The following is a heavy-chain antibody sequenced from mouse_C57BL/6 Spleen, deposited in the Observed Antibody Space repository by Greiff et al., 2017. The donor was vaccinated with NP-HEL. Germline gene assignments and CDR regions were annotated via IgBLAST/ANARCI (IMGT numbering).Heavy chain of an antibody. CDR1: GFTFSDYY. J-gene: IGHJ3*01. D-gene: IGHD3-2*02. Sequence: VQLKESEGGLVQPGSSMKLSCTASGFTFSDYYMAWVRQVPEKGLEWVANINYDGSSTYYLDSLKSRFIISRDNAKNILYLQMSSLKSEDTATYYCARETAQASFAYWGQGTLVTVSA. V-gene: IGHV5-16*01. CDR2: INYDGSST. CDR3: ARETAQASFAY.